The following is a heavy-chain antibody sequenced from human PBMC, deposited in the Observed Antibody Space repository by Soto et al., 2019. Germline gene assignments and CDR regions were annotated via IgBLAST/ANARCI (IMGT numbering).Heavy chain of an antibody. Sequence: GGSLRLSCVGSGFTLSRKAMTWVRQAPGKGLEWVSVMSMTSGSTYYADSVKGRFTISRDNSKNILFLQMTSLRVEDTAVYYCAKAPSITEWFDPWGQGTLVTVSS. V-gene: IGHV3-23*01. CDR3: AKAPSITEWFDP. CDR2: MSMTSGST. J-gene: IGHJ5*02. D-gene: IGHD3-10*01. CDR1: GFTLSRKA.